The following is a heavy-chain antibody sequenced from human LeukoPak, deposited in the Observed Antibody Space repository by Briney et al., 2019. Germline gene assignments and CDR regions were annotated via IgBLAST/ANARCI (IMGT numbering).Heavy chain of an antibody. CDR1: GGSISSGGYY. J-gene: IGHJ5*02. D-gene: IGHD3-22*01. Sequence: SETLSLTCTVSGGSISSGGYYWSWIRQHPGKGLEWIGYIYYSGSTYYNPSLESRVTISVDTSKNQFSLKLSSVTAADTAVYYCARETDSAPNWFDPWGQGTLVTVSS. V-gene: IGHV4-31*03. CDR2: IYYSGST. CDR3: ARETDSAPNWFDP.